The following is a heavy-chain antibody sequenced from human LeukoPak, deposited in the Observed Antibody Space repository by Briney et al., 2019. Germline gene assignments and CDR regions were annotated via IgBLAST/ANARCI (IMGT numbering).Heavy chain of an antibody. J-gene: IGHJ4*02. Sequence: PGGSLRLSCAASGFTYNYYSMNWVRQAPGKGLEWVANIKQDGSEKYYVDSVKGRFTISRDNAKNSLYLQMNSLRAEDTAVYYCARRLWFGESNWGQGTLVTVSS. CDR1: GFTYNYYS. V-gene: IGHV3-7*01. CDR3: ARRLWFGESN. CDR2: IKQDGSEK. D-gene: IGHD3-10*01.